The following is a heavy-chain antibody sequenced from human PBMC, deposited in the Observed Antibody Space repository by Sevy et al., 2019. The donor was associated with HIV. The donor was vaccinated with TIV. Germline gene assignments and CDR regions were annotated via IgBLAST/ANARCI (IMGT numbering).Heavy chain of an antibody. J-gene: IGHJ5*02. V-gene: IGHV3-21*01. CDR2: ISSSSSYI. CDR3: ARSEADYDFWSGYRRNWFDP. D-gene: IGHD3-3*01. CDR1: GFTFSSYS. Sequence: GGSLRLSCAASGFTFSSYSMNWVRQAPGKGLEWVSSISSSSSYIYYADSVKGRFTIPRDNAKNSLYLQMNSLSAEDTAVYYCARSEADYDFWSGYRRNWFDPWGQGTLVTVSS.